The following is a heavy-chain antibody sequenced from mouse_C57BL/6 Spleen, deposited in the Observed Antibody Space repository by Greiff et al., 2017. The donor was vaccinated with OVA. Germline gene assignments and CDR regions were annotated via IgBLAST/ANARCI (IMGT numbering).Heavy chain of an antibody. CDR1: GYTFTSYW. D-gene: IGHD1-1*01. Sequence: QVQLQQSGAELVRPGSSVKLSCKASGYTFTSYWMDWVKQRPGQGLEWIGNIYPSDSETHYNQKFKDKATLTVDKSSSTAYMQLSSLTSEDSAVYYCATGGNYGSSYWYFDVWGTGTTVTVSS. V-gene: IGHV1-61*01. CDR2: IYPSDSET. CDR3: ATGGNYGSSYWYFDV. J-gene: IGHJ1*03.